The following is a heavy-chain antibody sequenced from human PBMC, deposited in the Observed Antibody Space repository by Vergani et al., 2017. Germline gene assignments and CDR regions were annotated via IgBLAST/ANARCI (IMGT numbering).Heavy chain of an antibody. D-gene: IGHD3-22*01. CDR1: GGTFSSYA. CDR3: ASVVFITKGYDYYGMTA. V-gene: IGHV1-69*13. Sequence: QVQLVQSGAEVKKPGSSVKVSCKASGGTFSSYAISWVRQAPGQGLEWMGRIIPIFGTANYAQKFQGRVTITADESTSTAYMEMSSLLSEDTTVYYCASVVFITKGYDYYGMTAWGQGPTVTVSS. CDR2: IIPIFGTA. J-gene: IGHJ6*02.